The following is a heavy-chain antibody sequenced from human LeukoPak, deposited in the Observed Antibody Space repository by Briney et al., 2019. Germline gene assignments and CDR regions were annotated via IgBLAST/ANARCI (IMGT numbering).Heavy chain of an antibody. CDR2: VSYDASHK. CDR3: ARARGGIYWGFSSSSGQIDY. V-gene: IGHV3-30-3*01. D-gene: IGHD6-6*01. J-gene: IGHJ4*02. Sequence: GGSLRLSCAASGFTFSVYTMHWVRQAPGKGLEWVALVSYDASHKFYADSVKGRFTISRDTSKNTVYLQMNSLRAEDTAVYYCARARGGIYWGFSSSSGQIDYWGQGTLVTVSS. CDR1: GFTFSVYT.